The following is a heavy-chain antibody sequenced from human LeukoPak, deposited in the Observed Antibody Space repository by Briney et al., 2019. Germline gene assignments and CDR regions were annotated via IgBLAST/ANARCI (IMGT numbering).Heavy chain of an antibody. V-gene: IGHV5-51*01. CDR3: ARHKATIFGVVIEGDY. D-gene: IGHD3-3*01. Sequence: GESLKISCKGSGYSFTSYWIGWVRQMPGKGLEWMGIIYPGDSDTRYSPSFQGQVTISADKSIRTASLQWSSLKASDTALYYCARHKATIFGVVIEGDYWGQGTLVTVSS. CDR2: IYPGDSDT. CDR1: GYSFTSYW. J-gene: IGHJ4*02.